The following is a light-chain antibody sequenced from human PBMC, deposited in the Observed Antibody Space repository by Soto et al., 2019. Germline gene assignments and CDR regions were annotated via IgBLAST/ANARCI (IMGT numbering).Light chain of an antibody. Sequence: DIQMTQSPSTLSASVGDRFTITCRASQTINRWLAWYQQKPGEVPKLLIYKASVLESGVPSRFSGSGSGTEFTLTISRLQPEDVATYYCQHWSFGQGTKVDI. V-gene: IGKV1-5*03. CDR2: KAS. CDR1: QTINRW. J-gene: IGKJ1*01. CDR3: QHWS.